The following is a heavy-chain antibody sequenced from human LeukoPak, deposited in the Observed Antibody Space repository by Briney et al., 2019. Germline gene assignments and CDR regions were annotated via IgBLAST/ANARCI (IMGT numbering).Heavy chain of an antibody. J-gene: IGHJ4*02. CDR1: GGTFSSYA. V-gene: IGHV3-23*01. Sequence: GSSVKVSCKASGGTFSSYAMSWVRQAPGKGLEWVSAISGSGGSTYYADSVKGRFTISRDNSKNTLYLQMNSLRAEDTAVYYCAKDEYGSGPFFDYWGQGTLVTVSS. D-gene: IGHD3-10*01. CDR3: AKDEYGSGPFFDY. CDR2: ISGSGGST.